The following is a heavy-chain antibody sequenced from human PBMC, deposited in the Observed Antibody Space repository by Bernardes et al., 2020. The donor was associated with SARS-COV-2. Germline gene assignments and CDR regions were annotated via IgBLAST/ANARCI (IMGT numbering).Heavy chain of an antibody. Sequence: ASVKVSCKASGYTFTGYYMHWVRQAPGQGLEWMGWINPNSGGTNYAQKFQGRVTMTRGTSISTAYMELSRLRSDDTAVYYCAGYYYDSSGYYYGFPYYGMDVWGQGTTVTVSS. CDR2: INPNSGGT. CDR1: GYTFTGYY. V-gene: IGHV1-2*02. D-gene: IGHD3-22*01. CDR3: AGYYYDSSGYYYGFPYYGMDV. J-gene: IGHJ6*02.